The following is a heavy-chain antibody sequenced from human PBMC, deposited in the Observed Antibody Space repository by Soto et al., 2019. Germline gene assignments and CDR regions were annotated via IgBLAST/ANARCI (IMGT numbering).Heavy chain of an antibody. CDR1: GYTFTSYG. CDR2: ISAYNGNT. D-gene: IGHD3-22*01. V-gene: IGHV1-18*01. J-gene: IGHJ3*02. CDR3: ARDLYYYDSSGYYFAFDI. Sequence: ASVKVSCKASGYTFTSYGISWVRQAPGQGLEWMGWISAYNGNTNYAQKLQGRVTMTTDTSTSTAYMELRSLRSDDTAVYYCARDLYYYDSSGYYFAFDIWGQGTMVTVS.